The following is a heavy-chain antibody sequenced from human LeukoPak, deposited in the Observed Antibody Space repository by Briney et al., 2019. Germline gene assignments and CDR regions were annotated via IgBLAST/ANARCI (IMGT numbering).Heavy chain of an antibody. D-gene: IGHD3-10*01. CDR1: GGSISSSSYH. CDR2: IYYSGST. Sequence: SETLSLTCTVSGGSISSSSYHWGWIRQPPGKGLEWIGSIYYSGSTYYNPSLKSRVTISVDTSKNQFSLKLSPVTAADTAVYYCARVGMVRGKFRSYYYYMDVWGKGTTVTVSS. V-gene: IGHV4-39*07. CDR3: ARVGMVRGKFRSYYYYMDV. J-gene: IGHJ6*03.